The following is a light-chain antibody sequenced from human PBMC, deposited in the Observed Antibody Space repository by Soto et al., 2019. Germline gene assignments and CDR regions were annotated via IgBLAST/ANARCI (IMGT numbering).Light chain of an antibody. CDR2: KAS. V-gene: IGKV1-5*03. J-gene: IGKJ2*03. CDR1: QSISNW. CDR3: QQYTTYYS. Sequence: DIQMTQSPSTLSASVGDRVTITCRASQSISNWLAWYQQKPGKAPELLIYKASRLQSGVPSRFSGSGSGTEFTLTITSLQPDDSATYYCQQYTTYYSFGTGTKLEL.